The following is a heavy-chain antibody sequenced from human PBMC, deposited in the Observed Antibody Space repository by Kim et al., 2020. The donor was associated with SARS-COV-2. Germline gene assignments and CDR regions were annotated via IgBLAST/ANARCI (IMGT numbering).Heavy chain of an antibody. CDR1: GGTFSSYA. J-gene: IGHJ4*02. Sequence: SVKVSCKASGGTFSSYAISWVRQAPGQGLEWMGGIIPIFGTANYAQKFQGRVTITADESTSTAYMELSSLRSEDTAVYYCARVGEPGVCYHIHLGCGWGANYYFDYWGQGTLVTVSS. D-gene: IGHD2-8*01. CDR2: IIPIFGTA. V-gene: IGHV1-69*13. CDR3: ARVGEPGVCYHIHLGCGWGANYYFDY.